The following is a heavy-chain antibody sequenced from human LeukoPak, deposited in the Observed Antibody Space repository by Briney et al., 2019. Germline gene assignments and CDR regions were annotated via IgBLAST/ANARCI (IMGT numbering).Heavy chain of an antibody. CDR1: AFTFSSYA. J-gene: IGHJ5*02. CDR3: AKDNFPVVAASNWFDP. V-gene: IGHV3-23*01. D-gene: IGHD2-15*01. CDR2: ISGSGGST. Sequence: GGSLRLSCAASAFTFSSYAMSWVRQAPGKGLEWVSAISGSGGSTYYADSVKGRFTISRDNSKNTLYLQMNSLRAEDTAVYYCAKDNFPVVAASNWFDPWGQGTLVTVSS.